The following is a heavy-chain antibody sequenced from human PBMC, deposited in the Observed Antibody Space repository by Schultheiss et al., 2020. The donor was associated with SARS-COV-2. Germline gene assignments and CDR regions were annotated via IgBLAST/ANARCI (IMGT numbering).Heavy chain of an antibody. D-gene: IGHD5-12*01. CDR1: GFTFSSYA. J-gene: IGHJ4*02. V-gene: IGHV3-64*04. Sequence: GGSLRLSCSASGFTFSSYAMHWVRQAPGKGLEYVSAISSNGGSTYYADSVKGRFTISRDNSKNTLYLQMSSLRVEDTAVYYCAKDRGRGYGGYDPDYWGQGTLVTVSS. CDR3: AKDRGRGYGGYDPDY. CDR2: ISSNGGST.